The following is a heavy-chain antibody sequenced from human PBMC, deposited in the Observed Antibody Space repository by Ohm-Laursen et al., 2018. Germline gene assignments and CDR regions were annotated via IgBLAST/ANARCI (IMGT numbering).Heavy chain of an antibody. D-gene: IGHD5-24*01. Sequence: PSDTLSLTCTVSGGSISPHYWSWIRQSPEKGLEWIGYISYSETSEHNPSLKGRVTMSVDTSKNQFSLSLNSVTAADTAIYYCVRDRSDGFNYVEYWGQGTLVTVSS. V-gene: IGHV4-59*11. J-gene: IGHJ4*02. CDR1: GGSISPHY. CDR3: VRDRSDGFNYVEY. CDR2: ISYSETS.